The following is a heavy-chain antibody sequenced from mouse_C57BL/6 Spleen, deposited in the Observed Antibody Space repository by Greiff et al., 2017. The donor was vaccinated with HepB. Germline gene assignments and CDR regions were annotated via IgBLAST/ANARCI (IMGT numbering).Heavy chain of an antibody. Sequence: QVQLQQSGPELVRPGASVKISCKAPGYTFTSHWMQWVRQRPGQGLEWIGEIFPGSGSTYYNEKFKGKATLTVDTSSSTAYMQRSSLTSEDSAVYFCARATTVVGAMDYWGQGTSVTVSS. D-gene: IGHD1-1*01. CDR1: GYTFTSHW. CDR2: IFPGSGST. J-gene: IGHJ4*01. CDR3: ARATTVVGAMDY. V-gene: IGHV1-56*01.